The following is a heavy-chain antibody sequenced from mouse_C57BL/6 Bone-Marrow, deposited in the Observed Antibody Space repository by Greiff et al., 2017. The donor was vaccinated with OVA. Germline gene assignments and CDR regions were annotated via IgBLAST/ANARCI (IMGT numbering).Heavy chain of an antibody. V-gene: IGHV1-81*01. D-gene: IGHD2-4*01. Sequence: VQLQQSGAELARPGASVKLSCKASGYTFTSYGISWVKQRTGQGLEWIGEIYPRSGNTYYNEKFKGKATLTADKSSSTAYMELRSLTSEDSAVYFGARRSRDYDGRDVWFAYWGQGTLVTVSA. CDR3: ARRSRDYDGRDVWFAY. CDR2: IYPRSGNT. CDR1: GYTFTSYG. J-gene: IGHJ3*01.